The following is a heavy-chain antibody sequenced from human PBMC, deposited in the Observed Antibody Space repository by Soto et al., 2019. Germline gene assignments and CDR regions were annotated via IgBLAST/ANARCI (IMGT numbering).Heavy chain of an antibody. CDR1: GGSISSYY. CDR2: IYYTGST. V-gene: IGHV4-59*08. Sequence: SETLSLTCTVSGGSISSYYWSWIRQPPGKGLEWIGHIYYTGSTNYNPSLKGRVTMSIDTSENQFSLKLRSGTAADTAVYYCARHYFDSSGYYFALGLDVWGQGTTVTVSS. J-gene: IGHJ6*02. CDR3: ARHYFDSSGYYFALGLDV. D-gene: IGHD3-22*01.